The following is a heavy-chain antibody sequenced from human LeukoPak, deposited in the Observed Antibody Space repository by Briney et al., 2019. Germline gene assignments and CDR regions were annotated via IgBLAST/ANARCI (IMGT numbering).Heavy chain of an antibody. Sequence: SQTLSLTRNVSGGSISSSSYYWGWIRQPPGKGLEWIGSMSYTGTTYYNPSLKSRVTISVDTSKNQLSLKVSSVTAADTAVFYCARDPDFWTGYYYFDYWGQGTLVTVSS. D-gene: IGHD3/OR15-3a*01. J-gene: IGHJ4*02. V-gene: IGHV4-39*07. CDR1: GGSISSSSYY. CDR3: ARDPDFWTGYYYFDY. CDR2: MSYTGTT.